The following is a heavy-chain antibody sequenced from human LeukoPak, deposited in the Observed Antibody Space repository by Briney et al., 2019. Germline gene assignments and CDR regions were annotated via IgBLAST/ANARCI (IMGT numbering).Heavy chain of an antibody. D-gene: IGHD6-6*01. V-gene: IGHV1-46*01. CDR3: ARVRYSSSSEGYYFDY. J-gene: IGHJ4*02. Sequence: GASVKVSCKASGYTFTSYYMHWVRQAPGQGLEWMGIINPSGGSTSYAQKFQGRVTITTDESTSTAYMELSSLRSEDTAVYYCARVRYSSSSEGYYFDYWGQGTLVTVSS. CDR2: INPSGGST. CDR1: GYTFTSYY.